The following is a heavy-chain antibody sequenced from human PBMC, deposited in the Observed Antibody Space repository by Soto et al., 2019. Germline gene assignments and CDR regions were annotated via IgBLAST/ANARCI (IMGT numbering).Heavy chain of an antibody. Sequence: QVRLQQWGAGLLKPSETLSLTCAVYGGCFIGYYWSWIRQPPGKGLEWIGEINPTGSTNYNPSLKSRVTILIDTSKNKFSLKLSSVTAADTAMYYCARANGLRLGELSWGGPNWFDPWGQGTLVTVSS. CDR3: ARANGLRLGELSWGGPNWFDP. CDR1: GGCFIGYY. V-gene: IGHV4-34*01. J-gene: IGHJ5*02. CDR2: INPTGST. D-gene: IGHD3-16*02.